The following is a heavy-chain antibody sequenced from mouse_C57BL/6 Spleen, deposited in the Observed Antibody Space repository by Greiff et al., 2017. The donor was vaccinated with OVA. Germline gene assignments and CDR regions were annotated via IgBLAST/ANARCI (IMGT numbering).Heavy chain of an antibody. V-gene: IGHV2-9-1*01. J-gene: IGHJ1*03. CDR3: ARKGYYAGYWYFDV. D-gene: IGHD1-1*01. CDR1: GFSLTSYA. CDR2: IWTGGGT. Sequence: VKLMESGPGLVAPSQSLSITCTVSGFSLTSYAISWVRQPPGKGLEWLGVIWTGGGTNYNSALKSRLSISKDNSKSQVFLKMNSLQTEDTARYYCARKGYYAGYWYFDVWGTGTTVTVSS.